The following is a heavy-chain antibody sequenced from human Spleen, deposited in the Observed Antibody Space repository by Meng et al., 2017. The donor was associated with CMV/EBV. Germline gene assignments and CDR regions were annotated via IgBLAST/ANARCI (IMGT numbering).Heavy chain of an antibody. CDR3: ARVAQLAAAGTILSLNWFDP. CDR1: GGCSSSSSYY. J-gene: IGHJ5*02. CDR2: IYYSGST. D-gene: IGHD6-13*01. V-gene: IGHV4-39*07. Sequence: QRRVQEPGPGLGSPSGTLSLTFTGSGGCSSSSSYYWGWIRQPPGKGLEWIGSIYYSGSTYYNPSLKSRVTISVDTPNNQFSLKLSSVTAADTAVYYCARVAQLAAAGTILSLNWFDPWGQGTLVTVSS.